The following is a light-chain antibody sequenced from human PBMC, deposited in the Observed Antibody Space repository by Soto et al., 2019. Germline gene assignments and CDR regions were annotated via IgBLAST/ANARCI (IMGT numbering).Light chain of an antibody. J-gene: IGKJ2*01. Sequence: EIVMTQSPATLSVSPGERATLSCRASQSFYSSLAWYQQKPGLPPRLLIYDASTRATDIPDRFSGSGSGTDFTLTSSSLQSADFAVYYCQQYSNSPPLYPFGRGDNLESK. V-gene: IGKV3-15*01. CDR2: DAS. CDR1: QSFYSS. CDR3: QQYSNSPPLYP.